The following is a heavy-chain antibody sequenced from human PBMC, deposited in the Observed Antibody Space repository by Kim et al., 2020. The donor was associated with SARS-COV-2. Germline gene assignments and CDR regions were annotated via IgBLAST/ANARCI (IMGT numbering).Heavy chain of an antibody. V-gene: IGHV4-34*01. D-gene: IGHD3-10*01. CDR3: ARGRDLGYYGSGRYHAFDI. Sequence: SETLSLTCAVYGGSFSGYYWSWIRQPPGKGLEWIGEINHSGSTNYNPSLKSRVTISVDTSKNQFSLKLSSVTAADTAVYYCARGRDLGYYGSGRYHAFDIWGQGTMVTVSS. CDR2: INHSGST. J-gene: IGHJ3*02. CDR1: GGSFSGYY.